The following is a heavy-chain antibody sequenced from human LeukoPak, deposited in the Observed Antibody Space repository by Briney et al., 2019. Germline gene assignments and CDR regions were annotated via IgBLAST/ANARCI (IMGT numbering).Heavy chain of an antibody. J-gene: IGHJ4*02. CDR1: GGTFSSYA. V-gene: IGHV1-69*05. Sequence: SVKVSCKASGGTFSSYAISWVRQAPGQGLVWMGGIIPIIGTANYAQKFQGRVTITTDESTSTAYMELSSLRSEDPAVYYCARGYYDSSGYYDYWGQGTLVTVPS. D-gene: IGHD3-22*01. CDR3: ARGYYDSSGYYDY. CDR2: IIPIIGTA.